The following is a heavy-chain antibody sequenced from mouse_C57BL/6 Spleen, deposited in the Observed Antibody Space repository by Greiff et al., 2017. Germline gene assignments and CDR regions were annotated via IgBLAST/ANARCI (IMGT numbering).Heavy chain of an antibody. J-gene: IGHJ2*01. D-gene: IGHD4-1*01. Sequence: VQLQQPGAELVMPGASVKLSCKASGYTFTSYWMHWVKQRPGQGLEWIGEIDPSDSYTNYNQKFKGKSTLTVDKSSSTAYMQLSSLTSEDSAVYYCARGLTGPPTDYWGQGTTLTVSS. CDR1: GYTFTSYW. CDR3: ARGLTGPPTDY. V-gene: IGHV1-69*01. CDR2: IDPSDSYT.